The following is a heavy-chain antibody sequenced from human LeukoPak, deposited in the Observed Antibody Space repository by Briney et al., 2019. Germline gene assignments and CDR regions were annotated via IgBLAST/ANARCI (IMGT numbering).Heavy chain of an antibody. Sequence: PSETLSLTCTVSGGSISRYYWSWVRQPPGKRLEWIGYVYYTGNTNYNPSLESRVTISVDTSKNQFSLKLSSMTAADTAVYYCARRRTMVRGVNNWFDPWGQGTLVTVSS. V-gene: IGHV4-59*01. CDR3: ARRRTMVRGVNNWFDP. D-gene: IGHD3-10*01. CDR1: GGSISRYY. J-gene: IGHJ5*02. CDR2: VYYTGNT.